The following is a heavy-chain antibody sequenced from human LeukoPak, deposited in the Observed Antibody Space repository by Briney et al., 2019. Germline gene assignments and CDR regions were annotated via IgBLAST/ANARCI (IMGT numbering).Heavy chain of an antibody. CDR3: AREGLVMFGPVQLDRNDAFDI. CDR2: IYYSGST. Sequence: SSETLSLTCTVSGGSISSYYWSWIRQPPGKGLEWIGYIYYSGSTNYNPSLKSRVTISVDTSKNQFSLKLSSVTAADTAVYYCAREGLVMFGPVQLDRNDAFDIWGQGTMVTVSS. D-gene: IGHD1-1*01. V-gene: IGHV4-59*12. J-gene: IGHJ3*02. CDR1: GGSISSYY.